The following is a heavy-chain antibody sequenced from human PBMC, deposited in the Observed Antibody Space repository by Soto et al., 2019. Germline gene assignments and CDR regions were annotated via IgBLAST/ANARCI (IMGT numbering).Heavy chain of an antibody. Sequence: LRLSCAASGFTFSIYWMHWVRQAPGKGLVWVSRINGDGSSTSYADSVKGRFTISRDNAKNTLYLQMNSLRAEDTGVYYCASITPSAVGATSGGDCCGQGILVSV. CDR1: GFTFSIYW. J-gene: IGHJ4*02. V-gene: IGHV3-74*01. CDR2: INGDGSST. CDR3: ASITPSAVGATSGGDC. D-gene: IGHD1-26*01.